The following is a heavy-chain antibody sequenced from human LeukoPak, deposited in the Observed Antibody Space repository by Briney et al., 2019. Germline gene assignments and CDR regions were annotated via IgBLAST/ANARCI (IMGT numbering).Heavy chain of an antibody. J-gene: IGHJ6*03. CDR2: IYTSGST. CDR1: GGSISSYY. V-gene: IGHV4-4*09. CDR3: ARSALPWWSYSYYMDV. D-gene: IGHD2-15*01. Sequence: PSETLSLTCTVSGGSISSYYWSWIRQPPGKGLEWIGYIYTSGSTNYNPSLKSRVTISVDTSKNQFSLKLSSVTAADTAVYYCARSALPWWSYSYYMDVWGKGTTVTVSS.